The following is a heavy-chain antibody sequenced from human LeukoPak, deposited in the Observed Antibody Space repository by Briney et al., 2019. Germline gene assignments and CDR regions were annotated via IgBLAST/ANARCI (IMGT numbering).Heavy chain of an antibody. CDR2: VNLQGST. CDR3: AREGGPYRPLDY. V-gene: IGHV4-4*02. Sequence: SETLSLTCGVSGGSISNNNWWTWFRPPPGKRLEWIGEVNLQGSTTYNPSLKSRVAISVDKSENHISLKLSSVTAADTAVYYCAREGGPYRPLDYSGQGTLVTVAS. CDR1: GGSISNNNW. J-gene: IGHJ4*02.